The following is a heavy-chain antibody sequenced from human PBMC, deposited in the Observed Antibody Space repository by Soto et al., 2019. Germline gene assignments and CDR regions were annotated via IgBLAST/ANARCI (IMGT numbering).Heavy chain of an antibody. CDR3: ATTLAFSSGWYVFGY. CDR2: IIPVFGRA. D-gene: IGHD6-19*01. V-gene: IGHV1-69*01. Sequence: QVQLVQSGAEVKKPGSPLKVSCKASGDSFSTYAINWVRQAPGQGLEWMGGIIPVFGRANYEQKFQGRVTITAAESTSTAYMDLNSLRSKDTALYYCATTLAFSSGWYVFGYWGQGTLVTVSS. CDR1: GDSFSTYA. J-gene: IGHJ4*02.